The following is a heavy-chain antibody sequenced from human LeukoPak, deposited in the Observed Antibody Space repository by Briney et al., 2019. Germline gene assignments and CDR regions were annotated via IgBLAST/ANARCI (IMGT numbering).Heavy chain of an antibody. V-gene: IGHV3-23*01. CDR3: AKDAGYYYGSGTFPAY. D-gene: IGHD3-10*01. J-gene: IGHJ4*02. CDR1: GFTFSTYA. Sequence: GGSLRLSCAASGFTFSTYAMTWVRQAPGKGLEWVSAIRGDGATKFYADSVKGRFTISRDNSKNTLYLQMNSLRAEDTAVYCCAKDAGYYYGSGTFPAYWGQGTLVTVSS. CDR2: IRGDGATK.